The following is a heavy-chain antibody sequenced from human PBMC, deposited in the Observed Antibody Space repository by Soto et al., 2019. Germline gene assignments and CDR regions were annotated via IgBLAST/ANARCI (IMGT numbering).Heavy chain of an antibody. CDR1: GDSITHNY. CDR2: ISHSARI. Sequence: QVQLQESGPGLVKPSETLSLACSVSGDSITHNYWSWIRQPPGKGLEWIAYISHSARINYNPSLKSRVSISLDTSKNQCSLRVNSLTPADTAVYYCARTQGSGVSDYWGQGALVTVSS. V-gene: IGHV4-59*01. D-gene: IGHD3-3*01. J-gene: IGHJ4*02. CDR3: ARTQGSGVSDY.